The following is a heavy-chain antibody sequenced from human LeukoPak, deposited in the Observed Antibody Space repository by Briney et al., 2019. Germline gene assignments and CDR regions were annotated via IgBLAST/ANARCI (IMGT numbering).Heavy chain of an antibody. CDR1: GFTFSSYW. D-gene: IGHD3-10*01. CDR2: INTDGSST. Sequence: GGSLRLSCAASGFTFSSYWMHWVRQAPGMGLVWVSRINTDGSSTTYADSVKGRFTISRYSAKNTLYLQMNSLRAEDTAVYYCARTVPGYFFDSWGQGTLVTVSS. V-gene: IGHV3-74*01. CDR3: ARTVPGYFFDS. J-gene: IGHJ4*02.